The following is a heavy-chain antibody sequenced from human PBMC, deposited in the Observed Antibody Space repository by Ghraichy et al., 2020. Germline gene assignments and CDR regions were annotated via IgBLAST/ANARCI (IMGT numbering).Heavy chain of an antibody. J-gene: IGHJ4*02. CDR2: ISGSGSTI. CDR3: ARDKPSSYYYDIDY. V-gene: IGHV3-48*03. Sequence: GGSLRLSCAASGFTFSTYEMNWVRQSPGKGLEWVSYISGSGSTIYYADSVKGRFTISRDNAKNSLYLQMNTLRVEDTAVYYCARDKPSSYYYDIDYWGQGTLVTVSS. CDR1: GFTFSTYE. D-gene: IGHD3-22*01.